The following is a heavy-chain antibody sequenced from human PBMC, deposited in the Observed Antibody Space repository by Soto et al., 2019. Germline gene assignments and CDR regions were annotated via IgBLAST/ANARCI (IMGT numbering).Heavy chain of an antibody. CDR1: GFTFSSYS. V-gene: IGHV3-74*01. Sequence: GGSLRLSCAASGFTFSSYSMNWVRQAPGKGLEWVSSINSDGTTTTYADSVKGRFTISRDNAKNTLYVEMNSLRAEDTAVYYCARVGTGYYYKDVWGEGTTVTVSS. J-gene: IGHJ6*03. D-gene: IGHD1-1*01. CDR3: ARVGTGYYYKDV. CDR2: INSDGTTT.